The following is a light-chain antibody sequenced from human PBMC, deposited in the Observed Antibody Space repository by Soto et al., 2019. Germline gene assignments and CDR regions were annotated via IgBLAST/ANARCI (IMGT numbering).Light chain of an antibody. V-gene: IGKV1-5*03. J-gene: IGKJ1*01. CDR3: QQYNSYWT. CDR2: KAS. Sequence: DIQMTQSPSTLSASVGDRVTITCRASQSISSWLAWYQQKPGKAPKLLIYKASSLESGVPSRFRGSGSGTKFNLTISSLQPDDFATYYCQQYNSYWTFGQGTKVEIK. CDR1: QSISSW.